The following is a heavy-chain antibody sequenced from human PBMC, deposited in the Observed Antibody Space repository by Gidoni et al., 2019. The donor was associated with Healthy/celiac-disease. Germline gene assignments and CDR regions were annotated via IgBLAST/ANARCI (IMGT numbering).Heavy chain of an antibody. CDR3: ARQNYGLRLGELSCPFDY. V-gene: IGHV4-31*03. CDR1: GGSISSGGYH. CDR2: TYYSGST. J-gene: IGHJ4*02. Sequence: QVQLQESGPGLVKPSQTLSLTCPVSGGSISSGGYHWGWIRQHPGKGLEWIGYTYYSGSTYYNPSLKSRVTISVDTSKNQFSLKLSSVTAADTAVYYCARQNYGLRLGELSCPFDYWGQGTLVTVSS. D-gene: IGHD3-16*02.